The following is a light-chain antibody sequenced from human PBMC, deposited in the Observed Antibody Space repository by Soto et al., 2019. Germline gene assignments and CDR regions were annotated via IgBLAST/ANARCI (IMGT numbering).Light chain of an antibody. CDR3: QSYDSSLHWV. CDR2: EDN. J-gene: IGLJ3*02. V-gene: IGLV6-57*03. Sequence: NFMLTQPHSVSESPGKTVTISCTRSSGSIASYYVQWYQQRPGSAPIIVIYEDNQRPSGVPGRFSGSIDSSSNSASLTISGLKTEDEADYYCQSYDSSLHWVFGGGTKLTVL. CDR1: SGSIASYY.